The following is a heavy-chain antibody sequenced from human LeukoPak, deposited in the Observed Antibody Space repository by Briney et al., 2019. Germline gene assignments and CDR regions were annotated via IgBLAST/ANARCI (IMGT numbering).Heavy chain of an antibody. V-gene: IGHV4-39*07. CDR3: AGRHPTYYYGSGSYYF. CDR1: GGSVSSSSYY. J-gene: IGHJ4*02. CDR2: IYYSGST. D-gene: IGHD3-10*01. Sequence: SETLSLTCTVSGGSVSSSSYYWGWIRQPPGKGLEWIGSIYYSGSTYYNPSLKSRVTISVDTSKNQFSLKLSSVTAADTAVYYCAGRHPTYYYGSGSYYFWGQGTLVTVSS.